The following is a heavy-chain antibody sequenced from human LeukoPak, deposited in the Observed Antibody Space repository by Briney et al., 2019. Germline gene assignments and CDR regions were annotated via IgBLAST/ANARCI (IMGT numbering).Heavy chain of an antibody. Sequence: AGGSLRLSCAASGFTVSSNYMSWVRQAPGKGLEWVSVIYSGGSTYYADSVKGRFTISRDNSKSTLYLQMNSLRAEDTAVYYCAREGLSCSGGSCYSFSFYYMDVWGKGTTVTVSS. CDR3: AREGLSCSGGSCYSFSFYYMDV. V-gene: IGHV3-53*01. J-gene: IGHJ6*03. CDR2: IYSGGST. D-gene: IGHD2-15*01. CDR1: GFTVSSNY.